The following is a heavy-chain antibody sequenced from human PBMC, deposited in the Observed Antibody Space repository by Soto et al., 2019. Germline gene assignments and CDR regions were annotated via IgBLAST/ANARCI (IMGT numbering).Heavy chain of an antibody. D-gene: IGHD2-8*02. Sequence: ASVKVSCKASGYTFTSYGISWVRQAPGQGLEWMGWISAYNGNTNYAQKLQGRVTMTTDTSTSTAYMELRSLRSDDTAMYYCARYPAIITVKTSGADWWVDYWGQGTLVTVSS. J-gene: IGHJ4*02. CDR2: ISAYNGNT. CDR1: GYTFTSYG. V-gene: IGHV1-18*01. CDR3: ARYPAIITVKTSGADWWVDY.